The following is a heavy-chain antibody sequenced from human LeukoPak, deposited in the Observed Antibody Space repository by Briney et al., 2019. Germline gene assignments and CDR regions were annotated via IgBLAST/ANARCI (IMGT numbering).Heavy chain of an antibody. D-gene: IGHD2-2*01. CDR3: ARDRVTCRSASCQMPSNY. V-gene: IGHV3-23*01. Sequence: GGSLRLSCGASGFTFSNYAMSWVRQAPGKGLEWVSGISGSGDSTYYADSVKGRFTISRDNSKNTLYLQMNSLRAEGTAVYFCARDRVTCRSASCQMPSNYWGQGALVTVSS. CDR2: ISGSGDST. J-gene: IGHJ4*02. CDR1: GFTFSNYA.